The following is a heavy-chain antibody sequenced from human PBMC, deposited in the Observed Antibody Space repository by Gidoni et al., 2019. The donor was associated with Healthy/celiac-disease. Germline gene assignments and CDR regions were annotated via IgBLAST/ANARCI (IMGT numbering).Heavy chain of an antibody. D-gene: IGHD2-15*01. CDR3: ARAVEVVAATPDY. J-gene: IGHJ4*02. V-gene: IGHV3-21*01. CDR2: ISSSSSYI. CDR1: CFTFSSYS. Sequence: EVQLVESGGGLVKPGGSLRLSCAASCFTFSSYSMNWVRQAPGKGLEWVSSISSSSSYIYYADSVKGRFTIPRDNAKNSLYLQMNSLRAEDTAVYYCARAVEVVAATPDYWGQGTLVTVSS.